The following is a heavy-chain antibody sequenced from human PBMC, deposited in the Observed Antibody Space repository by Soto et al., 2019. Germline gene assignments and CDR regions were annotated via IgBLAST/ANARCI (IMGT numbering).Heavy chain of an antibody. Sequence: PSETLSLTCAVSGYSISSGYYWGWIRQPPGKGLEWIGSIYHSGSTYYNPSLKSRVTISVDTSKNQFSLKLSSVTAADTAVYYCAREAYYYDSSGYYRARWGQGTLVTVS. V-gene: IGHV4-38-2*02. CDR2: IYHSGST. J-gene: IGHJ4*02. D-gene: IGHD3-22*01. CDR3: AREAYYYDSSGYYRAR. CDR1: GYSISSGYY.